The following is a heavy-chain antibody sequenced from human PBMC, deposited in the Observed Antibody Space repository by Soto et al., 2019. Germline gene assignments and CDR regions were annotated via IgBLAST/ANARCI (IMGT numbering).Heavy chain of an antibody. CDR3: ARDDRYCSGGSCYSLLAFDI. V-gene: IGHV1-2*02. CDR2: INPNGGGT. D-gene: IGHD2-15*01. CDR1: GYTFTGYY. J-gene: IGHJ3*02. Sequence: SVKVSCKASGYTFTGYYMHWVRQAPGQGLEWMGWINPNGGGTNYAQKFQGRVTMTRDTSISTAYMELSRLRSDDTAVYYCARDDRYCSGGSCYSLLAFDIWGQGTMVTVSS.